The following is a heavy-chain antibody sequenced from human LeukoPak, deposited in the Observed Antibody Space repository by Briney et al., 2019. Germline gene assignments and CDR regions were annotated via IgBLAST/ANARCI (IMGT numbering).Heavy chain of an antibody. D-gene: IGHD1-26*01. CDR3: ARGARLGAARPQYCDY. V-gene: IGHV4-59*01. CDR1: GASITSYY. Sequence: SETLSVTCTVSGASITSYYWTWIRQPLKGLEWIGYYSGSTNYNPSLKSRVTISVDTSKNQFSLKLTSVTAADTAVYYCARGARLGAARPQYCDYWGQGVLVTVSS. CDR2: YSGST. J-gene: IGHJ4*02.